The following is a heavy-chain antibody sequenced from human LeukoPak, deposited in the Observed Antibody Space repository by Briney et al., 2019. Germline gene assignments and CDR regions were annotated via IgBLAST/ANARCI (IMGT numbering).Heavy chain of an antibody. CDR1: GGSFSGYY. CDR2: INHSGST. D-gene: IGHD3-22*01. J-gene: IGHJ4*02. CDR3: ARARGYYYDSSGYSDY. V-gene: IGHV4-34*01. Sequence: SETLSLTCAVYGGSFSGYYWSRIRQPPGKELEWIGEINHSGSTNYNPSLKSRVTISVDTSKNQFSLKLSSVTAADTAVYYCARARGYYYDSSGYSDYWGQGTLVTVSS.